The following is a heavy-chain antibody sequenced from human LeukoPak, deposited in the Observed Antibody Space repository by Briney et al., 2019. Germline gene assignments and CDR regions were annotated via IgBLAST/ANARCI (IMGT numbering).Heavy chain of an antibody. D-gene: IGHD3-22*01. J-gene: IGHJ5*02. CDR2: IYYSGST. Sequence: SSETLSLTCTVSGGSVSSGSYYWSWIRQPPGKGLEWIGYIYYSGSTNYNPSLKSRVTISVDTSKNQFSLKLSSVTAADTAVYYCAAEKMIVVVNWFDPWGQGTLVTVSS. CDR1: GGSVSSGSYY. V-gene: IGHV4-61*01. CDR3: AAEKMIVVVNWFDP.